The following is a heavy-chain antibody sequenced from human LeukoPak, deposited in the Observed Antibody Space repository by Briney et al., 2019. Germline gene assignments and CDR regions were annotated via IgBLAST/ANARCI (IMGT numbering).Heavy chain of an antibody. V-gene: IGHV4-39*01. CDR1: GGSGDSVSSSTYY. Sequence: SETLSLTCTVSGGSGDSVSSSTYYWGWIRQPPGKGLEWIGNIYYTGSTYYNPSLKSRVTISVDTSKNQFSLKLSSVTAADTAVYYCARHAYYGAKDFDYWGQGTLVTVSS. CDR3: ARHAYYGAKDFDY. J-gene: IGHJ4*02. D-gene: IGHD4-23*01. CDR2: IYYTGST.